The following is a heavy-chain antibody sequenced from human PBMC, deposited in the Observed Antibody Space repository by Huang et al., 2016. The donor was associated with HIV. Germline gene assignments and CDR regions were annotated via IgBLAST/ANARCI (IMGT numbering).Heavy chain of an antibody. V-gene: IGHV3-53*01. CDR3: VRVRLGLFDY. CDR2: RYSGGGP. CDR1: GFAVTQT. J-gene: IGHJ4*02. Sequence: EVQLVESGGGLIQPGGSLRLSCAVSGFAVTQTMAGVRQAPGKGLECVSVRYSGGGPFYADSVKGRFTISRYNSQNTLYLQMNSLRTEDTAVYYCVRVRLGLFDYWGQGTLVTVSS. D-gene: IGHD1-1*01.